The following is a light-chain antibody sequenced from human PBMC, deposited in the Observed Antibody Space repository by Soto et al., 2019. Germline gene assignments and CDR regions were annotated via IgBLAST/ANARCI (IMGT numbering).Light chain of an antibody. CDR3: QYYGNSRIT. CDR2: AAS. V-gene: IGKV3-20*01. CDR1: QSVNNNF. J-gene: IGKJ5*01. Sequence: IVLTQSPGTLGLFGGERFSRSCRASQSVNNNFLSWYQQKPGQAPRLLIYAASSGATGIPDRFSGSGSGTDFTLTINRLEPEDFVVYYCQYYGNSRITFGQGTRLEI.